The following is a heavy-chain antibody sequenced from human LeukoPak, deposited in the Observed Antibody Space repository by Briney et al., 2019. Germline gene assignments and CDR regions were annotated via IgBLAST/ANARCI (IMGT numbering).Heavy chain of an antibody. Sequence: GGSLRLSCAASGFSFSSYAMNWVRQTPGKGLEWVSRIDPGDGNAYDADSVKGRFIISRDNSKNTLYLQMNSLRAEDTAIYYCAKRREPVAFGEGLDYWGQGTLVTVSS. D-gene: IGHD3-10*01. CDR1: GFSFSSYA. J-gene: IGHJ4*02. V-gene: IGHV3-23*01. CDR2: IDPGDGNA. CDR3: AKRREPVAFGEGLDY.